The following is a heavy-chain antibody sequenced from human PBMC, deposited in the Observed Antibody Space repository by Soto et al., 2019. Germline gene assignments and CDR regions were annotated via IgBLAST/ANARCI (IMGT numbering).Heavy chain of an antibody. Sequence: GGSLRLSCAASGFTFSSYSMNWVRQAPGKGLEWVSSISSSSSYIYYADSVKGRFTISRDNAKNSLYLQMNSLRAEDTAVYYCAYLSSHPRIDIVVVPAAMGFMDVWGKGTTVTVSS. D-gene: IGHD2-2*01. CDR3: AYLSSHPRIDIVVVPAAMGFMDV. J-gene: IGHJ6*03. CDR1: GFTFSSYS. V-gene: IGHV3-21*01. CDR2: ISSSSSYI.